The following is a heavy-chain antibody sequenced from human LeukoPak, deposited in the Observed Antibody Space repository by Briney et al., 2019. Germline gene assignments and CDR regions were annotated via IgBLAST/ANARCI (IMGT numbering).Heavy chain of an antibody. CDR1: GFTFSTYD. Sequence: GGSLRLSCAASGFTFSTYDMHWVRQAPGKGLEWVSAIDTAGDTYYPGSVKGRFTISRENAKNSLYLHMNSLRVGDTAVYYCARVLTVRSGGYDAFDIWGQGTMVTVSS. J-gene: IGHJ3*02. CDR3: ARVLTVRSGGYDAFDI. D-gene: IGHD6-25*01. CDR2: IDTAGDT. V-gene: IGHV3-13*01.